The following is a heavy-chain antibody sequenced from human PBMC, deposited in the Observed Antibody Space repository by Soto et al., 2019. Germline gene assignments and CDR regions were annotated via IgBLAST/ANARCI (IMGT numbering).Heavy chain of an antibody. CDR3: TTEMMYSSFDY. CDR1: EFPFTNAW. V-gene: IGHV3-15*01. D-gene: IGHD2-8*01. J-gene: IGHJ4*02. Sequence: EVQLVESGGGLVKPGGSLTLSCVTSEFPFTNAWMSWVRRVPGKGLEWVGRIKSQTDGGTADYAAPVKGRFTMSRDDSKNTLYLQMNSLKSEDTAIYYFTTEMMYSSFDYWGQGTLVTVSS. CDR2: IKSQTDGGTA.